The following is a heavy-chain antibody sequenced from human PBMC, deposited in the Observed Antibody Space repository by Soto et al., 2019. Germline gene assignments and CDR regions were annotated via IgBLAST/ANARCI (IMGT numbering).Heavy chain of an antibody. J-gene: IGHJ1*01. V-gene: IGHV3-9*01. Sequence: EVQLVESGGGLVQPGRSLRLSCAASGFTFDDYAMHWVRQAPGKGLEWVSGISWNSGSIGYADSVKGRFTISRDNAKNPLYLQMNRLRAEDTALYYCGRDRSGYIRSGRHFQHWGQITLVTVSS. D-gene: IGHD3-3*01. CDR1: GFTFDDYA. CDR3: GRDRSGYIRSGRHFQH. CDR2: ISWNSGSI.